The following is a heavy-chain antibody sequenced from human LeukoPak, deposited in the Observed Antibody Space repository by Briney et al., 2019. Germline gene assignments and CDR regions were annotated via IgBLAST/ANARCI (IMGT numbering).Heavy chain of an antibody. CDR3: AKVWGTTSGDY. V-gene: IGHV3-23*05. J-gene: IGHJ4*02. D-gene: IGHD3-16*01. Sequence: GGSLRLSCEVSGVSVASHGVHWVRQAPGEGLDWVSAITRGGSTYYSDSVKGRFTISRDNSKNTVYLQMTSLRAGDTAVYFCAKVWGTTSGDYWGRGTLVTVSS. CDR2: ITRGGST. CDR1: GVSVASHG.